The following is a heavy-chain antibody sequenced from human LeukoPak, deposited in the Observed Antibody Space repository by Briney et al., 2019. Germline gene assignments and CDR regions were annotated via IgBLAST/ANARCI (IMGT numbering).Heavy chain of an antibody. D-gene: IGHD2-15*01. CDR1: GFTFSSYS. V-gene: IGHV3-21*01. Sequence: GGSLRLSCAASGFTFSSYSMNWVRQAPGKGLEWVSSISSSSSYIYYADSVKGRFTISRDNAKNSLYLQMISLRAEDTAVYYCARGYCSGGSCYQFDYWGQGTLVTVSS. J-gene: IGHJ4*02. CDR2: ISSSSSYI. CDR3: ARGYCSGGSCYQFDY.